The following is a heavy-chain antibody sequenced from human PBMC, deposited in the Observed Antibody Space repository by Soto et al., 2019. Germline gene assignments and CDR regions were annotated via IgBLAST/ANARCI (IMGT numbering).Heavy chain of an antibody. CDR1: GGTFSSYA. D-gene: IGHD3-16*02. J-gene: IGHJ3*02. CDR3: ARHSPIMITFGGVIVDTNDPDAFDI. Sequence: GASVKVSCKASGGTFSSYAISWVRQAPGQGLEWMGGIIPIFGTANYAQKFQGRVTITADESTSTAYMELSSLRSEDTAVYYCARHSPIMITFGGVIVDTNDPDAFDIWGQGTMVTVSS. V-gene: IGHV1-69*13. CDR2: IIPIFGTA.